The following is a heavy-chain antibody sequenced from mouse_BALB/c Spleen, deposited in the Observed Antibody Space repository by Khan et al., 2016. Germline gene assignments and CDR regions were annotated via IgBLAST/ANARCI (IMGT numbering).Heavy chain of an antibody. V-gene: IGHV9-3-1*01. D-gene: IGHD1-1*01. CDR3: ARYRYYYGSSRYFDV. J-gene: IGHJ1*01. CDR2: INTYSGES. CDR1: GYTFTNYG. Sequence: QIQLVQSGPELKKPGKTVKISCKASGYTFTNYGMNWVKQAPGKGLKWMGWINTYSGESTYADDFKGRFAFSLEISANTAYLQIQHLKNEDTATYFCARYRYYYGSSRYFDVWGAGTTVTVSS.